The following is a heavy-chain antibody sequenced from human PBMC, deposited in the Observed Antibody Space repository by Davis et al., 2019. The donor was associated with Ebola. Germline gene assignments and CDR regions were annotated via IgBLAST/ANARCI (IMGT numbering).Heavy chain of an antibody. J-gene: IGHJ4*02. V-gene: IGHV4-30-2*01. CDR2: IYHTGSG. CDR1: SGSISSGGYS. Sequence: PSETLSLTCVVSSGSISSGGYSWTWIRQAPGKGLEWIGYIYHTGSGFYNPALKSRATISVDGSKNQFSLKLTSVTVADTAVYYCGREARPLGIYYWGQGTLVTVSS. CDR3: GREARPLGIYY. D-gene: IGHD3-3*02.